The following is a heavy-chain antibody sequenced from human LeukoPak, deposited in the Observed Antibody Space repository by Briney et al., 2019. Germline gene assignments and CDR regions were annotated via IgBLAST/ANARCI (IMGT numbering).Heavy chain of an antibody. V-gene: IGHV1-69*13. J-gene: IGHJ6*03. CDR3: ARRGWKGYSYNTPGDYYYYMDV. CDR2: IIPIFGTA. CDR1: GGTFSSYA. D-gene: IGHD5-18*01. Sequence: SVKVSCKASGGTFSSYAISWVRQAPGQGLEWMGGIIPIFGTANYAQKFQGRVTITADESTSTAYMELSSLRSEDTAVYYCARRGWKGYSYNTPGDYYYYMDVWGKGTTVTVSS.